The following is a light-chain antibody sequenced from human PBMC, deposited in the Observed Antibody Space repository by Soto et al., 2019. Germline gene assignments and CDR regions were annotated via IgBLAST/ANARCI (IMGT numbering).Light chain of an antibody. CDR2: GAS. Sequence: EIVLTQSPGTLSLSPGERATLSCRASQSVSSSYSAWYQQKPGQAPRLLIYGASSRATGIPDRFSGSGSGTDFPLTISRLEPEDFAVYYCQQYGSSPSCTFGQGTKLEIK. CDR3: QQYGSSPSCT. CDR1: QSVSSSY. V-gene: IGKV3-20*01. J-gene: IGKJ2*02.